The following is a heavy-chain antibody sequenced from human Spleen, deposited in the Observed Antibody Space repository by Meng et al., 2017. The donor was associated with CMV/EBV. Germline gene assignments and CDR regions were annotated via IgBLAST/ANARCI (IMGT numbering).Heavy chain of an antibody. J-gene: IGHJ4*02. CDR1: GGSISISTW. D-gene: IGHD6-19*01. Sequence: QLPLQESVPGLWKPSWPLSLTCAVSGGSISISTWWSWARQPPGKGLEWIGEIYHSGGTNYNPSLRGRVTISLDKSKNQFSLTLRSVTAADTAVYYCARDPYATGWAGWGQGTLVTVSS. V-gene: IGHV4-4*02. CDR2: IYHSGGT. CDR3: ARDPYATGWAG.